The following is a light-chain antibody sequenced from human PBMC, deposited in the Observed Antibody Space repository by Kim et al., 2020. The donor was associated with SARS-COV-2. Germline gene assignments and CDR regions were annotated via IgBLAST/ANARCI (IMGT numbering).Light chain of an antibody. J-gene: IGKJ1*01. V-gene: IGKV3-11*01. CDR1: QSVSSY. CDR2: DAS. CDR3: QQRSNWLT. Sequence: ALSQGERATRSCRASQSVSSYLAWYQQKPGQAPRLLIYDASNRATGIPARFSGSGSGTDFTLTISSLEPEDFAVYYCQQRSNWLTFGQGTKVDIK.